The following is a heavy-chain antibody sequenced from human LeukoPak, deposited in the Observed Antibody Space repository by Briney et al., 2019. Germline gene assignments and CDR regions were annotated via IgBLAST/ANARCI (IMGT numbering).Heavy chain of an antibody. D-gene: IGHD6-13*01. CDR2: ISGSGGST. CDR3: ASIAALSNY. Sequence: GGSLRLSCAASGFTFDDYAMHWVRQAPGKGLEWVSAISGSGGSTYYADSVKGRFTISRDNSKNTLYLQMNSLRAEDTAVYYCASIAALSNYWGQGTLVTVSS. J-gene: IGHJ4*02. V-gene: IGHV3-23*01. CDR1: GFTFDDYA.